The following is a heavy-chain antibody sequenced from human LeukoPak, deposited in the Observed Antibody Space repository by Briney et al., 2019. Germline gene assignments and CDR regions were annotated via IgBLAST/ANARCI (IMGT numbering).Heavy chain of an antibody. CDR2: INPDNGGT. D-gene: IGHD2-2*01. V-gene: IGHV1-2*02. CDR3: TREARVGNWFDP. J-gene: IGHJ5*02. Sequence: VASVKVSCRASGYTFTDYYIHWVRQAPGQGLEWMGWINPDNGGTNYAQKFQGRVTMTRDTSIRTVYMDLSRLRSDDTAVFYCTREARVGNWFDPWGRGTQVTVSS. CDR1: GYTFTDYY.